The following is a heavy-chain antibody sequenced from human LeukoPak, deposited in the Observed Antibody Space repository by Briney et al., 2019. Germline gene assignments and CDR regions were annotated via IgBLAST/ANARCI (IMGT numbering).Heavy chain of an antibody. V-gene: IGHV1-69*06. Sequence: SVKVSCKASGGTFSSYAISWVRQAPGQGLEWMGGIIPIFGTANYAQKFQGRVTITADKSTSTAYMELSSLRSEDTAVYYCAAEMATPFLAFDIWGQGTMVTVSS. CDR2: IIPIFGTA. J-gene: IGHJ3*02. CDR3: AAEMATPFLAFDI. D-gene: IGHD5-24*01. CDR1: GGTFSSYA.